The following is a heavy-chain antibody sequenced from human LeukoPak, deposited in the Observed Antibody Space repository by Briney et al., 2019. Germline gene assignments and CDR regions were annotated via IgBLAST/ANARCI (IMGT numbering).Heavy chain of an antibody. J-gene: IGHJ5*01. V-gene: IGHV4-39*01. D-gene: IGHD4/OR15-4a*01. CDR2: VYYGRTT. CDR1: AASISSSSHH. Sequence: SETLSLTCTVSAASISSSSHHWGWNHQSPGKGLEWIGSVYYGRTTYYSPSLDSRVTISLDTSANQFSLQLNSVTAADTAVYYCVRHDGRGGATMGAFDSWGQGSLVTVSS. CDR3: VRHDGRGGATMGAFDS.